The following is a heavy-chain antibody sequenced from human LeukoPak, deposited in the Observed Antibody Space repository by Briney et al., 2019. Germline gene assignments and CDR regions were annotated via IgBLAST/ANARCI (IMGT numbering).Heavy chain of an antibody. Sequence: PSETLSLTCTVSGGPISSSSYYWGWIRPAPGQGLEWIGSIYYSGSTYYNPSLKSRVTISVDTSKNQFSLKLSSVTAADTAVYYCARREYSSSSAFDYWGQGTLVTVSS. CDR3: ARREYSSSSAFDY. D-gene: IGHD6-6*01. V-gene: IGHV4-39*01. CDR1: GGPISSSSYY. J-gene: IGHJ4*02. CDR2: IYYSGST.